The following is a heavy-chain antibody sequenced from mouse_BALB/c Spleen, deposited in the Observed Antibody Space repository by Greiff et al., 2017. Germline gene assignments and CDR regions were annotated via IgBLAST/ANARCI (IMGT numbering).Heavy chain of an antibody. CDR3: TREKYGYYIDY. D-gene: IGHD2-10*02. V-gene: IGHV5-6-4*01. J-gene: IGHJ2*01. CDR2: ISSGGSYT. CDR1: GFTFSSYT. Sequence: EVQVEESGGGLVKPGGSLKLSCAASGFTFSSYTMSWVRQTPEKRLEWVATISSGGSYTYYPDSVKGRFTITRDNAKNTLYLQMISLKSEDTAMYYCTREKYGYYIDYWGQGTTLTVSS.